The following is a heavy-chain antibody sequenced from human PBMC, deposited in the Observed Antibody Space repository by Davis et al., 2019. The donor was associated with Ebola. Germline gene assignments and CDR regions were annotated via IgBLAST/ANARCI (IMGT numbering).Heavy chain of an antibody. CDR3: ASLPLSIVGATFDY. V-gene: IGHV1-24*01. J-gene: IGHJ4*02. Sequence: ASVKVSCKVSGYTLTELSMHWVRQAPGKGLEWMGGFDPEDGETIYAQKFQGRVTMTEDTSTDTAYMELSSLRSEDTAVYYCASLPLSIVGATFDYWGQGTLVTVSS. CDR2: FDPEDGET. D-gene: IGHD1-26*01. CDR1: GYTLTELS.